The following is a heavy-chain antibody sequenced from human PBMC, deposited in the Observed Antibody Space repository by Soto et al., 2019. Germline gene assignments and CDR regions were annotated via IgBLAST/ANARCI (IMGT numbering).Heavy chain of an antibody. Sequence: EVQLLQSGGGLAQPGTSLRLSCAASGFTFKYYAMTWVRQAPGKGLEWVSTISGSGEKTDYSASVKGRFRVSRDNSKHTLYLQMDSLRADDTALYYCARETKWYGGQYFQDWGQGTRVTVSS. J-gene: IGHJ1*01. CDR3: ARETKWYGGQYFQD. V-gene: IGHV3-23*01. CDR2: ISGSGEKT. D-gene: IGHD2-8*01. CDR1: GFTFKYYA.